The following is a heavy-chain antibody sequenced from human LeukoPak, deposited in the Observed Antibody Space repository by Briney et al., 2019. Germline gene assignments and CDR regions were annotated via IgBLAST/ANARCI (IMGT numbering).Heavy chain of an antibody. J-gene: IGHJ4*02. CDR2: VSDNGGST. CDR1: GFTFNSYA. CDR3: AGGSGYSRIDY. Sequence: PGGSLRLSCAASGFTFNSYAMSWVRQAPGKGLEWVSIVSDNGGSTYYAHSVKGRFTISRDNSKNTLYLQMNSLRAEDTAIYYCAGGSGYSRIDYWGQGALVIVSS. V-gene: IGHV3-23*01. D-gene: IGHD3-22*01.